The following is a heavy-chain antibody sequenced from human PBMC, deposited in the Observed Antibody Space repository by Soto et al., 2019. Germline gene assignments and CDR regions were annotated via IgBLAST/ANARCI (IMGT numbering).Heavy chain of an antibody. CDR1: GGTFSSYA. Sequence: ASVKVSFKASGGTFSSYAISWVRQAPGQGLEWMGGIIPIFGTANYAQKFQGRVTITADESTSTAYMELSSLRSEDTAVYYCARPALGATEYYFDYWGQGTLVTVSS. J-gene: IGHJ4*02. CDR3: ARPALGATEYYFDY. CDR2: IIPIFGTA. D-gene: IGHD1-26*01. V-gene: IGHV1-69*13.